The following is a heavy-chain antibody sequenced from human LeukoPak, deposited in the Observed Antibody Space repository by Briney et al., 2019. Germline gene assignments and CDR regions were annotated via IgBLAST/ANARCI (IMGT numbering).Heavy chain of an antibody. V-gene: IGHV3-48*02. CDR1: GFTFSSYS. J-gene: IGHJ5*02. Sequence: PGGSLRLSCAASGFTFSSYSMNWVRQAPGKGLEWVPYISSSSSTIYYADSVKGRFTISRDNAKNSLYLQMNSLRDEDTAVYYCARDMFWDSSPKWILRRNWFDPWGQGTLVTVSS. D-gene: IGHD6-13*01. CDR2: ISSSSSTI. CDR3: ARDMFWDSSPKWILRRNWFDP.